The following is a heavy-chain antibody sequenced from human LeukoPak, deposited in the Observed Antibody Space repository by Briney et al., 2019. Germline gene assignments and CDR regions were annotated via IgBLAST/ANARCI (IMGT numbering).Heavy chain of an antibody. CDR1: GGSFSGYY. J-gene: IGHJ4*02. CDR3: ARPHNYYDSSGYYRY. CDR2: INHSGST. D-gene: IGHD3-22*01. V-gene: IGHV4-34*01. Sequence: SETLSLTCAVYGGSFSGYYWSWIRQPPGKGLEWIGEINHSGSTNYNPSLKSRVTISVDTSKNQFSLKLSSVTAADTAVYYCARPHNYYDSSGYYRYWGQGTLVTVSS.